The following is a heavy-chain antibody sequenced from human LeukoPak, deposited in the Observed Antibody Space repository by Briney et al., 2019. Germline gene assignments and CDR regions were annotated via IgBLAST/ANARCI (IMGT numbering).Heavy chain of an antibody. CDR1: GFTFSSYA. Sequence: GGSLRLSCAASGFTFSSYAMSWVRQAPGKGLEWVSSISSSSSYIYYADSVKGRFTISRDNSKNTLYLQMNSLRAEDTAVYYCAREGYDILTGYYNPDYWGQGTLVTVSS. D-gene: IGHD3-9*01. CDR3: AREGYDILTGYYNPDY. V-gene: IGHV3-21*01. CDR2: ISSSSSYI. J-gene: IGHJ4*02.